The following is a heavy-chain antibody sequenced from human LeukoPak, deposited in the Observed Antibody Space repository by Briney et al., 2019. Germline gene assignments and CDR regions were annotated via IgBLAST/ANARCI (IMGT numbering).Heavy chain of an antibody. J-gene: IGHJ4*02. CDR3: ARDVTGYSLSSGY. CDR1: GYTFTSNY. V-gene: IGHV1-46*01. Sequence: ASVKVSCKAFGYTFTSNYMHWVRQAPGQGPEWMGVISPSGGSTTYAQKFQGRVTITADESTSTVYMELSSLRSEDTGVYYCARDVTGYSLSSGYWGQGTLVTVTS. CDR2: ISPSGGST. D-gene: IGHD3-9*01.